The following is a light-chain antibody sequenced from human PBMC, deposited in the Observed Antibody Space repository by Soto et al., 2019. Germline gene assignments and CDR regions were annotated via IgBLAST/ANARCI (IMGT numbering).Light chain of an antibody. CDR1: QGVGND. J-gene: IGKJ2*01. CDR2: SAF. Sequence: AIQMTQSPSSLSASVGDRVTITCRASQGVGNDLGWYPQTPGKAPKLLIYSAFSLPSGVPSRFGCSGAGADCTLTISSLQPEDVSTDYCLQDYNFTYTFCQGTKVDI. V-gene: IGKV1-6*01. CDR3: LQDYNFTYT.